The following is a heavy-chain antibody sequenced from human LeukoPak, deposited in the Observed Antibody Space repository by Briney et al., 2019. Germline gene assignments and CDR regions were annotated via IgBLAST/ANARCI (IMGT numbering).Heavy chain of an antibody. Sequence: GGSLRLSCAASGFTFTSYWMHWVRQAPGEGLVWVSRITSDGSGTTYADSVKGRFTISRDNAKNSLYLQMNSLRAEDTAVYYCAREYYYDSRAPGAFDIWGQGTMVTVSS. V-gene: IGHV3-74*01. J-gene: IGHJ3*02. CDR3: AREYYYDSRAPGAFDI. D-gene: IGHD3-22*01. CDR2: ITSDGSGT. CDR1: GFTFTSYW.